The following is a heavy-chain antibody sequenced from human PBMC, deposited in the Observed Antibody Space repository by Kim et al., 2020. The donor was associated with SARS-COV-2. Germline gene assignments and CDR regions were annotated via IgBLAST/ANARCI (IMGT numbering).Heavy chain of an antibody. CDR2: ISSNGGST. CDR1: GFTFSSYA. D-gene: IGHD6-13*01. Sequence: GGSLRLSCAASGFTFSSYAMHWVRQAPGKGLEYVSAISSNGGSTYYANSVKGRFTISRDNSKNTLYLQMGSLRAEDMAVYYCARDQGIAAAGTIRYYYYGMDVWGQGTTVTVSS. V-gene: IGHV3-64*01. CDR3: ARDQGIAAAGTIRYYYYGMDV. J-gene: IGHJ6*02.